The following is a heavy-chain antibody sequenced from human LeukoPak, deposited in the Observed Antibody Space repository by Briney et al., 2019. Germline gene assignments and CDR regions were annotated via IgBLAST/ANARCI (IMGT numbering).Heavy chain of an antibody. J-gene: IGHJ6*02. Sequence: PSETLSLTCTVSGGSISSSSYYWGWIRQPPGKGLEWIGSIYYSGSTYYNPSLKSRVTISVDTSKNQFSLKLSSVTAADTAVYYCARGPGSMDVWGQGTTVTVSS. CDR1: GGSISSSSYY. V-gene: IGHV4-39*01. CDR2: IYYSGST. CDR3: ARGPGSMDV.